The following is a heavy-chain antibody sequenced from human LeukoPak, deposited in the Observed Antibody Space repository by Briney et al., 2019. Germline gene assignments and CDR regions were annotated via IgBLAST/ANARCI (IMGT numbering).Heavy chain of an antibody. CDR1: GFTFSTFA. CDR3: AKRQDFNNWSVDFSF. Sequence: PGGSLRLSCAASGFTFSTFAMSWVRQAPGKGLEWVLTVVGTGDTTYYADSVKGRFIVSRDNSKNMLYLQMTSLRAEDTAVYYCAKRQDFNNWSVDFSFWGQGTLVTVSS. CDR2: VVGTGDTT. D-gene: IGHD1-1*01. J-gene: IGHJ4*02. V-gene: IGHV3-23*01.